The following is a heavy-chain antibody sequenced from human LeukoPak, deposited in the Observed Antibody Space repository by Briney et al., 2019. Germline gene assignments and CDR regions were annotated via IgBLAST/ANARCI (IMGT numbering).Heavy chain of an antibody. CDR1: GGTFSSYA. CDR2: MNPNSGNT. J-gene: IGHJ4*02. Sequence: ASVKVSCKASGGTFSSYAINWVRQATGQGLEWMGWMNPNSGNTGYAQKFQGRVTMTRNTSISTAYMELSSLRSEDTAVYYCARDGNSSSSEYWGQGTLVTVSS. V-gene: IGHV1-8*02. D-gene: IGHD6-6*01. CDR3: ARDGNSSSSEY.